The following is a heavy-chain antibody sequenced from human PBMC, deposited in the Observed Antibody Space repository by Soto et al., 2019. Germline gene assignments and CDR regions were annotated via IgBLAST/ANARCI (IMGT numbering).Heavy chain of an antibody. CDR3: AKEFWSGPFDY. V-gene: IGHV3-74*01. D-gene: IGHD3-3*01. CDR1: GFTFSSYW. Sequence: GGSLRLSCAASGFTFSSYWMHWVRQAPGKGLVWVSRINSDGSNKYYADSVKGRFTISRDNSKNTLYLQMNSLRAEDTAVYYCAKEFWSGPFDYWGQGTLVTVSS. CDR2: INSDGSNK. J-gene: IGHJ4*02.